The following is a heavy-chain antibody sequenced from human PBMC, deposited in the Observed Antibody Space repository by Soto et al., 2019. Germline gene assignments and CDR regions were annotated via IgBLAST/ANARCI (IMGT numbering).Heavy chain of an antibody. CDR3: TRYLIDRSTRTPLVATTPRTYYYGMDV. J-gene: IGHJ6*02. CDR1: GFTFSGYA. D-gene: IGHD5-12*01. Sequence: GGSLRLSCAASGFTFSGYAMHWVRQASGKGLGWVGRIRSKANSYATAYAASVKGRFTISRDDSKNTAYLQMTSLKTEDTAVYYCTRYLIDRSTRTPLVATTPRTYYYGMDVWGQGTTVTVSS. V-gene: IGHV3-73*01. CDR2: IRSKANSYAT.